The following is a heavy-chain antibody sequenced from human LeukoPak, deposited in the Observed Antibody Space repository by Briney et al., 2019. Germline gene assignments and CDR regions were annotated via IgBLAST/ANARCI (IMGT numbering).Heavy chain of an antibody. Sequence: GGSLRLSCVASGFTFSSYSMNWVRQAPGKGLEWVSSISSSSSYIYYADSVKGRFTISRDNAKNSLYLQMNSLRAEDTAVYYCARGPALYYYDSSGYSDYWGQGTLVTVSS. V-gene: IGHV3-21*01. CDR2: ISSSSSYI. CDR1: GFTFSSYS. CDR3: ARGPALYYYDSSGYSDY. J-gene: IGHJ4*02. D-gene: IGHD3-22*01.